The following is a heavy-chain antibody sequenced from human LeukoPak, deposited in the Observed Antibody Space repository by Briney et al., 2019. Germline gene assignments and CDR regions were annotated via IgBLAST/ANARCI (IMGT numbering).Heavy chain of an antibody. J-gene: IGHJ3*02. CDR1: GFTFDDYA. CDR2: ISWNSGSI. V-gene: IGHV3-9*01. Sequence: GGSLRLSCAASGFTFDDYAMHWVRQAPGKGLECVSGISWNSGSIGYADSVKGRFTISRDSAKNSLYLQMNSLRAEDTALYYCAKDSTAFDIWGQGTMVTVSS. CDR3: AKDSTAFDI.